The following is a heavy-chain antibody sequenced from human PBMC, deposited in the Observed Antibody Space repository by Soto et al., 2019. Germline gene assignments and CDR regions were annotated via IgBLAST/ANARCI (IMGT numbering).Heavy chain of an antibody. Sequence: ASVKVSCKASGYSFSFYGISWVRQAPGQGLEWMGWISAYNGNTNYAQKLQGRVTMTTDTSTSTAYMELRSLRSDDTAVYYCAREAGINDYDYGMDVWGQGTTVNVSS. J-gene: IGHJ6*02. V-gene: IGHV1-18*01. CDR1: GYSFSFYG. CDR2: ISAYNGNT. CDR3: AREAGINDYDYGMDV.